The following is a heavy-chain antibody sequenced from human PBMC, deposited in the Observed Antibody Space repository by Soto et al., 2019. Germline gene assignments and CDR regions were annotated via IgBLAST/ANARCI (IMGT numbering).Heavy chain of an antibody. CDR1: GGSISSGGYY. J-gene: IGHJ6*02. D-gene: IGHD5-18*01. Sequence: PSETLSLTCTVSGGSISSGGYYWSWIRQHPGKGLEWIGYIYYSGGTYYNPSLKSRVTISVDTSKNQFSLKLSSVTAADTAVYYCARARRYRYGSDYYHYGMDVWGQATTVTVSS. CDR2: IYYSGGT. V-gene: IGHV4-31*03. CDR3: ARARRYRYGSDYYHYGMDV.